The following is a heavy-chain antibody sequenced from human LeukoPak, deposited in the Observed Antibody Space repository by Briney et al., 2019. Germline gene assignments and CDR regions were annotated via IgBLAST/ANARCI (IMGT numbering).Heavy chain of an antibody. Sequence: GGSLRLSCAASGFTFTSYSMNWVRQAPGKGLEWVSTISGGGGSTYYADSVKGRFTISRDNSKNTLNLQMHSLRAEDTAVYYCARDVGDYGGNGFDYWGQGTLVTVSS. CDR2: ISGGGGST. V-gene: IGHV3-23*01. D-gene: IGHD4-23*01. CDR3: ARDVGDYGGNGFDY. J-gene: IGHJ4*02. CDR1: GFTFTSYS.